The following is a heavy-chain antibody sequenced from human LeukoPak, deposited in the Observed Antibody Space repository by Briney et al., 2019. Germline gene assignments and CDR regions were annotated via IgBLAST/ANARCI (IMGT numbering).Heavy chain of an antibody. CDR1: GGSFSGYY. V-gene: IGHV4-34*01. J-gene: IGHJ3*02. D-gene: IGHD3-3*01. CDR2: INHSGST. CDR3: ARDNEYYDFWSGYYDRDAFDI. Sequence: SETLSLSCAVYGGSFSGYYWSWIRQPPGKGLEWIGEINHSGSTNYNPSLKSRVTISVDTSKNQFSLKLSSVTAADTAVYYCARDNEYYDFWSGYYDRDAFDIWGQGTMVTVSS.